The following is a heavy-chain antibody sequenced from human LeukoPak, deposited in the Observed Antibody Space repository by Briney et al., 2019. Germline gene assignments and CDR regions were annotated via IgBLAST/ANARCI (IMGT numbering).Heavy chain of an antibody. J-gene: IGHJ6*03. V-gene: IGHV3-21*01. CDR2: ISISSSYI. Sequence: GGSLRLSCAASGFTFSSYEMNWVRQAPGKVLEWVSSISISSSYIYYADSVKGRFTISRDNAKNSLYLQMNSLRAEDTAVYYCASDYYYMDVWGKGTTVTISS. CDR3: ASDYYYMDV. CDR1: GFTFSSYE.